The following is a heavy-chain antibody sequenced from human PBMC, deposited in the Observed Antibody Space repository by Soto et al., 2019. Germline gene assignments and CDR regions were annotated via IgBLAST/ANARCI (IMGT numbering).Heavy chain of an antibody. J-gene: IGHJ4*02. V-gene: IGHV4-59*01. Sequence: QVQLQESGPGLVKTSETLSLTCTVPGGSIGSYYWSWIRQPPGTGLELIGYIYYSGSTNYNPSLKRRVTMSVDTSKNQISLKLSSVTAADTAVYYCARESGGVGGWADFDYWGQGTLVTVSS. D-gene: IGHD6-19*01. CDR1: GGSIGSYY. CDR3: ARESGGVGGWADFDY. CDR2: IYYSGST.